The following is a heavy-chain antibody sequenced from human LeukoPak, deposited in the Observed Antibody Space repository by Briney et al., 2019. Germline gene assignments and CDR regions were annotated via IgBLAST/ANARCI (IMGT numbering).Heavy chain of an antibody. CDR2: IRYDGSNK. D-gene: IGHD1-26*01. CDR1: GFTFSSYG. Sequence: SGGSLRLSCAASGFTFSSYGMHWVRQAPGKGLEWVAFIRYDGSNKYYADSVKGRFTISRDNSKNTLYLQMNSLRAEDTAVYYCARERGGIVGAMTIDYWGQGTLVTVSS. CDR3: ARERGGIVGAMTIDY. J-gene: IGHJ4*02. V-gene: IGHV3-30*02.